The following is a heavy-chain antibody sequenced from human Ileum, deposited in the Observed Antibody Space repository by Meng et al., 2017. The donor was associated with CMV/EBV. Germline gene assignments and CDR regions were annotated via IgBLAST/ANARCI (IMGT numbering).Heavy chain of an antibody. CDR2: ISRSGSDS. D-gene: IGHD3-3*01. J-gene: IGHJ4*02. CDR1: GLTLSNYH. V-gene: IGHV3-23*01. CDR3: ATEEWSADY. Sequence: ASGLTLSNYHMNWVRQATGKGLEWVSGISRSGSDSYYADYVKGRFTVSRDNSKDILYLHMNSLTAEDTAIYYCATEEWSADYWGQGTLVTVSS.